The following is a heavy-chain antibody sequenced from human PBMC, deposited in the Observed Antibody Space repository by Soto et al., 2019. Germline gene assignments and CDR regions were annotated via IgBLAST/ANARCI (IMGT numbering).Heavy chain of an antibody. V-gene: IGHV1-2*04. D-gene: IGHD6-19*01. CDR3: ERGQGSGWYEDLDY. Sequence: QVQLLQSGAEVKKPGASVKVSCKASGYAFIAYHMHWVRQAPGQGLEWMGWINPNSGGTNFAQKFQDWITMTRDTSINTVYMELRRLKSDDTAVYYCERGQGSGWYEDLDYWGQGTLVTVSS. CDR1: GYAFIAYH. CDR2: INPNSGGT. J-gene: IGHJ4*02.